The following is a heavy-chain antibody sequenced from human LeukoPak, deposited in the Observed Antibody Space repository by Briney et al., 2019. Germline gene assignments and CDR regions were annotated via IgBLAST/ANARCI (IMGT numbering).Heavy chain of an antibody. CDR2: ISSDGVGT. CDR3: AKWSLVSPMYMDV. D-gene: IGHD2-8*01. V-gene: IGHV3-64*01. CDR1: GSTFSNYP. Sequence: GGSLRLSCAASGSTFSNYPMHWVRQAPGKGLEYVSGISSDGVGTYYAYSVKGRFSISRDNSKNTLYLQMNSLRADDTAVYHCAKWSLVSPMYMDVWGKGTTVTVSS. J-gene: IGHJ6*03.